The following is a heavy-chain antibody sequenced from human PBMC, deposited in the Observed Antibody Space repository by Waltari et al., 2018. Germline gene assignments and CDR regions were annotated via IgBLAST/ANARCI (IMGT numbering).Heavy chain of an antibody. Sequence: EVQLVESGGGLVQPGGSLRLSCAASGFTFSNYEMNWVHQAPGKGLEWVSYITTSSGNILYADSVKGRFSISRDNAKNSLYLQMNSLRAEDTAVYYCARYLRGYSFDYWGQGTLVTVSS. CDR3: ARYLRGYSFDY. CDR2: ITTSSGNI. CDR1: GFTFSNYE. V-gene: IGHV3-48*03. J-gene: IGHJ4*02. D-gene: IGHD5-18*01.